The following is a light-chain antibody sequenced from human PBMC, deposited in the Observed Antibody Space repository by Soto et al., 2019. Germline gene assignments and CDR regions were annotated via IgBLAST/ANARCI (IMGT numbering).Light chain of an antibody. CDR2: DVS. J-gene: IGLJ1*01. Sequence: QSALTQPASVSGSPGQSITISCTGASSDVGGFDHVSWYQQHPGKVPRLLIYDVSSRPSGVSDRFSGSKSGNTASLTISGLQAEVEADYYSNSFTTTNTYVFGTGTKVTVL. CDR3: NSFTTTNTYV. CDR1: SSDVGGFDH. V-gene: IGLV2-14*03.